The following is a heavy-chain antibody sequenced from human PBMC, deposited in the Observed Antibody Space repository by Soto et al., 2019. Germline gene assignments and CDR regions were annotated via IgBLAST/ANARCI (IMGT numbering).Heavy chain of an antibody. J-gene: IGHJ6*01. D-gene: IGHD2-21*01. CDR2: ISAAGDP. CDR1: GFTFRNYD. V-gene: IGHV3-13*05. Sequence: EVQLVESGGGLVQPGGSLRLSCEASGFTFRNYDMHWVRQGTGKGLEWVSGISAAGDPDYADSVEGRLTISRENAENSFFLQMNSLRVGDTAIYYCARTDSDFYGVDVWGQGTTVIVSS. CDR3: ARTDSDFYGVDV.